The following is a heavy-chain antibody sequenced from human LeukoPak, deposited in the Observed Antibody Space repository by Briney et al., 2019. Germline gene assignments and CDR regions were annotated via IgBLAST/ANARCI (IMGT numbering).Heavy chain of an antibody. D-gene: IGHD6-6*01. CDR1: GFTFSSYG. CDR3: AKDKKYSSSYHYFDY. CDR2: ISYDGSNK. J-gene: IGHJ4*02. V-gene: IGHV3-30*18. Sequence: GGSLRLSCAASGFTFSSYGMHWVRQAPGKGLEWVAVISYDGSNKYYADSVKGRFTIPRDNSKNTLYLQMNSLRAEDTAVYYCAKDKKYSSSYHYFDYWGQGTLVTVSS.